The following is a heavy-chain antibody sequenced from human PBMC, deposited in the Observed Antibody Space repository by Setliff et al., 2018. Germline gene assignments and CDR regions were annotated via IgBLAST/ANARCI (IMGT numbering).Heavy chain of an antibody. V-gene: IGHV3-7*01. CDR1: GFTFRSYW. Sequence: PGGSLRLSCAASGFTFRSYWMSWVRQAPGKGLEWVANIKKDGSIKYYLDSVRGRFTISRDNAENSLTLQMNSLRVEDTAVYYCSRDLQGWYGDSFDYWGQGTLVTVSS. CDR2: IKKDGSIK. J-gene: IGHJ4*02. CDR3: SRDLQGWYGDSFDY. D-gene: IGHD6-19*01.